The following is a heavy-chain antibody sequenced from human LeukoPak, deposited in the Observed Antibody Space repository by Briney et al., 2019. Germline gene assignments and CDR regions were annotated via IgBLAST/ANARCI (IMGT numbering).Heavy chain of an antibody. V-gene: IGHV4-4*02. CDR2: IYHSGST. J-gene: IGHJ3*02. Sequence: SGTLSLTCAVSGGSIKSNNWWSWVRQPPGKGLEWIGEIYHSGSTNYNPSLESRVTVSVDKSKNQFSLDLSSVTAADTAVYYCARGSIETGGAFDIWGQGTMVTVSS. D-gene: IGHD1-14*01. CDR3: ARGSIETGGAFDI. CDR1: GGSIKSNNW.